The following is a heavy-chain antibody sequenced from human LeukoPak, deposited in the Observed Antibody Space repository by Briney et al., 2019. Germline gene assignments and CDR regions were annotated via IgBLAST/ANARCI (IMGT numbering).Heavy chain of an antibody. J-gene: IGHJ4*02. D-gene: IGHD3-16*02. Sequence: PSETLSLTCTVSGCSISSSSYYWGWLRQPPGKGREGIGSYYYSGNTYYNPSLKSRVTISVDTSKNQFSLKLSSVTAAETAVYYCARFKVTFGGVIVAAHGGYDFDYWVQGTLVTVSS. CDR1: GCSISSSSYY. V-gene: IGHV4-39*07. CDR2: YYYSGNT. CDR3: ARFKVTFGGVIVAAHGGYDFDY.